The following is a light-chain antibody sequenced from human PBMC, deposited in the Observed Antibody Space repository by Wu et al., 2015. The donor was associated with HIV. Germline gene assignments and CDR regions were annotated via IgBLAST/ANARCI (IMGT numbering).Light chain of an antibody. CDR2: KPS. J-gene: IGKJ1*01. Sequence: DIQMTQSPSTLPASVGDRVTITCRASQSISGWLAWYQQKPGKAPKLLIYKPSTLESGAPSRISGSGSGTEFTLTFSSLEPDDFATYYCQQYSDYPWTFGQGTKVEI. CDR1: QSISGW. CDR3: QQYSDYPWT. V-gene: IGKV1-5*03.